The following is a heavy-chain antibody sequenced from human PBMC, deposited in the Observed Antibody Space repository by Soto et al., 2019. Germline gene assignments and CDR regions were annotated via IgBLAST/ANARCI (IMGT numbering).Heavy chain of an antibody. J-gene: IGHJ4*02. CDR2: IYWNDDK. D-gene: IGHD3-10*01. CDR3: LPEDTPYGSGTYYF. Sequence: SGPTLVNPTQTLTLTCTFSRFSVTTTGVGVAWIRQPPGKALEWLGVIYWNDDKRYSPSLESRLSITKDTSKNQVVLTMTNMDPVDTATYYCLPEDTPYGSGTYYFWGQGSLVTVSS. CDR1: RFSVTTTGVG. V-gene: IGHV2-5*04.